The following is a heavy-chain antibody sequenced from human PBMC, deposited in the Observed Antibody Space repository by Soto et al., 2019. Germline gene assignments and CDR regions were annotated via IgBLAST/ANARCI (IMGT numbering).Heavy chain of an antibody. J-gene: IGHJ4*02. CDR2: VYYTGST. V-gene: IGHV4-59*01. D-gene: IGHD6-19*01. Sequence: LSLTCSVSGGSISGSYWSWIRQSPGKGLEWLGYVYYTGSTNHSPSLRSRVSISVDTSKNEFSLRLSSVTAADTAVYFCARSVAVPGAHIDYWGQGTQVTVSS. CDR3: ARSVAVPGAHIDY. CDR1: GGSISGSY.